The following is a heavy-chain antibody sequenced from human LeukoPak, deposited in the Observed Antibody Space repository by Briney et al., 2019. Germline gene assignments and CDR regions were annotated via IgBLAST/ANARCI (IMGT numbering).Heavy chain of an antibody. CDR1: GGSLSGYY. CDR3: ARHRPLFLYGDYPAGLDY. Sequence: SETLSLTCAVSGGSLSGYYWSWIRQPPGKGLEWIGEINHNGRTNYNPSLTGRVTISLDTPKNHFSLKLSSVTAADTAVYYCARHRPLFLYGDYPAGLDYWGQGTLVTVSS. CDR2: INHNGRT. D-gene: IGHD4-17*01. V-gene: IGHV4-34*01. J-gene: IGHJ4*02.